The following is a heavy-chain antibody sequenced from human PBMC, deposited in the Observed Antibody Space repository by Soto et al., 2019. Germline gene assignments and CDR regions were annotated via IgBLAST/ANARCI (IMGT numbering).Heavy chain of an antibody. Sequence: PSETLSLTCTVSGGSISSGGYYWSWIRQHPGKGLEWIGYIYYSGSTNYNPSLKSRVTISVDTSKNQFSLKLSSVTAADTAVYYCARVGLDIVVVVAATDYYYYYMDVWGKGTTVTVSS. CDR3: ARVGLDIVVVVAATDYYYYYMDV. V-gene: IGHV4-31*03. CDR2: IYYSGST. CDR1: GGSISSGGYY. J-gene: IGHJ6*03. D-gene: IGHD2-15*01.